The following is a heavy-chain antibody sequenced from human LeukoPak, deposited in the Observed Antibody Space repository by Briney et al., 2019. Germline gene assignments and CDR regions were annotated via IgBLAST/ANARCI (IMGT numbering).Heavy chain of an antibody. CDR3: ATDAH. J-gene: IGHJ4*02. CDR1: GXTVSSNY. CDR2: IYSGGST. V-gene: IGHV3-53*01. Sequence: PGGSLRLSCSASGXTVSSNYISWVRQAPGQGLEWVSLIYSGGSTYYADSVKGRFSISRDNSKNTLFLQMNSLRAEDTAVYYCATDAHWGQGTLVTVSS.